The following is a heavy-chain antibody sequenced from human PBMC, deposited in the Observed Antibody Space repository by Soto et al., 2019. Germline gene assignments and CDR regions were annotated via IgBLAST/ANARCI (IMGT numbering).Heavy chain of an antibody. D-gene: IGHD2-2*01. V-gene: IGHV4-31*03. CDR3: ARVVPAARDHLLGSPLFDY. CDR1: GGSSSGGGCY. CDR2: IYYSGST. Sequence: PSETLSVTCTVSGGSSSGGGCYWSWIRQHPGKGLEWIGYIYYSGSTYYNPSLKSRVTISVDTSKNQFSLKLSSVTTADTAVYYCARVVPAARDHLLGSPLFDYWGQGTLVTVSS. J-gene: IGHJ4*02.